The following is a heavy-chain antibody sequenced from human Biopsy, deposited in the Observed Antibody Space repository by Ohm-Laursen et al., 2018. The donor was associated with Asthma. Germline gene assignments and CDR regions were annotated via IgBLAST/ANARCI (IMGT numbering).Heavy chain of an antibody. CDR2: LYHSGRT. J-gene: IGHJ4*02. CDR1: GGSISSGGYS. D-gene: IGHD5-24*01. V-gene: IGHV4-30-2*01. CDR3: ARVKDGYNFDY. Sequence: TLSFTCAVSGGSISSGGYSWSWIRQPPGKGLEWLGYLYHSGRTYYNPSLKRRVTISVDRSKTKFSLKLSTVTAADTAVYYCARVKDGYNFDYWGQGTLVTVSS.